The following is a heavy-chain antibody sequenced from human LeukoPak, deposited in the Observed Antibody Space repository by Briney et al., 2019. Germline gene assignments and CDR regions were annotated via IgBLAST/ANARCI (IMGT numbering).Heavy chain of an antibody. J-gene: IGHJ4*02. CDR2: FYYSGST. CDR1: GGSISSYY. D-gene: IGHD2-15*01. CDR3: ARYEALGYCSGGSCDSNRAFDY. Sequence: SETLSLTCTVSGGSISSYYWSWIRQPPGKGLEWIGYFYYSGSTNYNPSLKSRVTISVDTSKNQFSLKLSSVTAADTAVYYCARYEALGYCSGGSCDSNRAFDYWGQGTLVTVSS. V-gene: IGHV4-59*01.